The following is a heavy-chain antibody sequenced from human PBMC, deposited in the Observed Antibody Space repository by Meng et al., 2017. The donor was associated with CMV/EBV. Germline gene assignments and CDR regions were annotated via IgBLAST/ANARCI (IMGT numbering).Heavy chain of an antibody. Sequence: GSLRLSCAVYGGSFSGYYWSWIRQPPGKGLEWIGYIYYSGSTNYNPSLKSRVTISVDTSKNQFSLKLSSVTAADTAVYYCARDRSGGYYYYWGQGTLVTVSS. V-gene: IGHV4-59*01. D-gene: IGHD3-22*01. CDR1: GGSFSGYY. CDR2: IYYSGST. CDR3: ARDRSGGYYYY. J-gene: IGHJ4*02.